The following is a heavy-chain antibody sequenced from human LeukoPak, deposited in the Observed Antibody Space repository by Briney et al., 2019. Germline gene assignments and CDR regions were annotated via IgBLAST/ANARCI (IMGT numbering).Heavy chain of an antibody. J-gene: IGHJ3*02. V-gene: IGHV3-33*01. CDR2: IWYDGSNK. CDR1: GFTFSSYG. Sequence: GRSLRLSCAASGFTFSSYGMHWVRQAPGKGLEWVAVIWYDGSNKYYADSVKGRFTISRDNSKNTLYLQMNSLRAEDTAVYYCARGREWIQLWTDAFDIWGQGTMVTVSS. CDR3: ARGREWIQLWTDAFDI. D-gene: IGHD5-18*01.